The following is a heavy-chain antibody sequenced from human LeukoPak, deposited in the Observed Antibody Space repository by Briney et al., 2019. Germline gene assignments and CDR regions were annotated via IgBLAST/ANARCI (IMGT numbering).Heavy chain of an antibody. CDR1: GGSFSGYY. Sequence: PSETLSLTCAVYGGSFSGYYWSWIRQPPGKGLEWIGEINRGGSTSYVPSLKSRVTVSLDTSKKQFSLKLTSVTAADTGVYYCARGYDSGSYYQFWGQGTPVTVSS. CDR3: ARGYDSGSYYQF. D-gene: IGHD3-10*01. J-gene: IGHJ1*01. V-gene: IGHV4-34*01. CDR2: INRGGST.